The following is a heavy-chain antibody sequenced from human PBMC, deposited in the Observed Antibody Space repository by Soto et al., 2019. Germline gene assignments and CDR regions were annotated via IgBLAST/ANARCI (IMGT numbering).Heavy chain of an antibody. CDR3: AREGNLGRWIQPLDS. J-gene: IGHJ4*02. CDR1: GDSISSYS. D-gene: IGHD2-2*03. V-gene: IGHV4-59*01. Sequence: QVQLQVSGPGLVKPSETLSLTCTVSGDSISSYSWSWIRQPPGKGLERIGNIHYNGKTKYCPSLKSRVTMSVDTSKNHFSLKLVSVTSADTAVYFCAREGNLGRWIQPLDSWGQGTLVTVSS. CDR2: IHYNGKT.